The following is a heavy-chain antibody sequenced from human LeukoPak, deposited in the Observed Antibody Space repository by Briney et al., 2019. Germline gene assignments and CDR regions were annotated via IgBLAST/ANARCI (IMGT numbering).Heavy chain of an antibody. D-gene: IGHD4-17*01. J-gene: IGHJ4*02. CDR2: IRGSGGSDST. CDR1: GFTFSTYA. V-gene: IGHV3-23*01. Sequence: GGSLRLSCAASGFTFSTYAMTWVRQPPGKGLEWVSVIRGSGGSDSTYYADSVKGRFTISRDNAKNTLYLQMNSLKAEDTAIYYCAKDLYGDYGGIDYWGQGTLVTVSS. CDR3: AKDLYGDYGGIDY.